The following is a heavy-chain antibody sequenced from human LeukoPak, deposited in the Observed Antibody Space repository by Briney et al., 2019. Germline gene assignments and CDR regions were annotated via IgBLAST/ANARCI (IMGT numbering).Heavy chain of an antibody. CDR1: GFTFSSYD. CDR2: IGTAGDT. Sequence: GGSLSLSCAASGFTFSSYDMHWVRQATGKGLEWVSAIGTAGDTYYPGSVKGRFTTSRENAKNSLYLQMNSLRAGDTAVYYCARVPPFYGSGSLTGFFDYWGQGTMVTVSS. J-gene: IGHJ4*02. D-gene: IGHD3-10*01. CDR3: ARVPPFYGSGSLTGFFDY. V-gene: IGHV3-13*01.